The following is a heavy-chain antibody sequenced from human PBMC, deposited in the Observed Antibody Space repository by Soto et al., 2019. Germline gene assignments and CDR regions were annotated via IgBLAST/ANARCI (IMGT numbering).Heavy chain of an antibody. V-gene: IGHV1-46*03. CDR1: GYTFTSYY. CDR3: ARDSGDCSGGSCYSFDWFDP. Sequence: QVQLVQSGAEEKKPGASVKVSCKASGYTFTSYYMHWVRQAPGQGLEWMGIINPSGGSTSYAQKFQGRVTMTRDTSTSTVYMELSSLRSEDTAVYYCARDSGDCSGGSCYSFDWFDPWGQGTLVTVSS. J-gene: IGHJ5*02. D-gene: IGHD2-15*01. CDR2: INPSGGST.